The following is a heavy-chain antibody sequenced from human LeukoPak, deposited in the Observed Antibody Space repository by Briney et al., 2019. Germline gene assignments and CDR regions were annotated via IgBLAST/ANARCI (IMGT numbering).Heavy chain of an antibody. V-gene: IGHV4-38-2*01. Sequence: PSETLSLTCAVSSYSISSGYYWGWIRQPPGKGLEWIGSIYHSGSTYYNLSLKSRVTISVDTSKNQLSLKLSSVTAADTAVYYCARVLSSWVDYWGQGTLVTVSS. CDR1: SYSISSGYY. CDR2: IYHSGST. CDR3: ARVLSSWVDY. J-gene: IGHJ4*02. D-gene: IGHD6-13*01.